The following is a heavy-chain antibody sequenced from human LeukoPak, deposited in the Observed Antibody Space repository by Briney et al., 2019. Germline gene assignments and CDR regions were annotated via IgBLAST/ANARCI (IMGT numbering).Heavy chain of an antibody. V-gene: IGHV4-59*01. CDR1: GGSISSYY. CDR3: ARGGAYMMGRLDY. J-gene: IGHJ4*02. Sequence: SETLSLNCTVSGGSISSYYWSWIRQPPGKGTEWIGYIYYSGSTNYNPSLKSRVTISVDTSKNQFSLKLSSVTAADTAVYYCARGGAYMMGRLDYWGQGTLVTVSS. CDR2: IYYSGST. D-gene: IGHD3-16*01.